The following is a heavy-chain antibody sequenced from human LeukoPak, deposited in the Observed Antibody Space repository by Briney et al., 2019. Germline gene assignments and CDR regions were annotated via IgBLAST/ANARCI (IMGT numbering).Heavy chain of an antibody. D-gene: IGHD2-21*02. V-gene: IGHV4-59*01. J-gene: IGHJ6*02. Sequence: SETLSLTCTVSGGSIISYYWNWIRQPPGKGLEWIGYIYDSGTTNYNPSLKSRVTMSVDSSKNQFSLKLTSVTAADTAVYYCARSVVVTATLRYHYGMDVWGQGTTVTVSS. CDR2: IYDSGTT. CDR3: ARSVVVTATLRYHYGMDV. CDR1: GGSIISYY.